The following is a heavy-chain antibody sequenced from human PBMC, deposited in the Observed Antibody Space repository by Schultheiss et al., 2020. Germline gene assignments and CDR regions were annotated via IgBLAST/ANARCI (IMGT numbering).Heavy chain of an antibody. Sequence: SETLSLTCAVYGGSFSGYYWSWIRQPPGKGLEWIGEINHSGSTNYNPSLKSRVTISVDTSKNQFSLKLSSVTAADTAVYYCARGGGYSSSWYGSYWGQGTLVTVSS. D-gene: IGHD6-13*01. CDR2: INHSGST. CDR3: ARGGGYSSSWYGSY. CDR1: GGSFSGYY. J-gene: IGHJ4*02. V-gene: IGHV4-34*01.